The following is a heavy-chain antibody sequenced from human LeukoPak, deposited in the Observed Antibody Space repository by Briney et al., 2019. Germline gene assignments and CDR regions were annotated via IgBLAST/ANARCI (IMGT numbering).Heavy chain of an antibody. CDR1: GFNFNDYA. Sequence: GGSLRLSCAASGFNFNDYAMTWVRQAPGKGLEWVSGITGGSGNRDYGDSVKGRFTISRDNSKSTLFLQMGGLRVEDTAVYYCATDTETSYYDSSGYFRHWGQGILVTVSS. D-gene: IGHD3-22*01. J-gene: IGHJ4*02. CDR3: ATDTETSYYDSSGYFRH. V-gene: IGHV3-23*01. CDR2: ITGGSGNR.